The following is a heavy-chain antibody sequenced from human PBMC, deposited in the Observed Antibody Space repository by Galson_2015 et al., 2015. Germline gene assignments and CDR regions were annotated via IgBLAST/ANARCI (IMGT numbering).Heavy chain of an antibody. J-gene: IGHJ4*02. CDR2: ISGSGGST. Sequence: SLRLSCAASGFTFSSYAMSWVRQAPGKGLEWVSAISGSGGSTYYADSVKGRFTISRDNSKNTLYLQMNSLRAEDTAVFYCAKGDDIVVVPAALFFDYWGQGTLVTVSS. V-gene: IGHV3-23*01. CDR3: AKGDDIVVVPAALFFDY. CDR1: GFTFSSYA. D-gene: IGHD2-2*01.